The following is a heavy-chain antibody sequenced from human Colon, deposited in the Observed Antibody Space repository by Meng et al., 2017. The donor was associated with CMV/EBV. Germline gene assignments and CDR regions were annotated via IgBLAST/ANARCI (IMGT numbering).Heavy chain of an antibody. CDR2: ITPNGDST. CDR1: GFTFSTQY. CDR3: ARQISVGSVDP. V-gene: IGHV1-46*01. Sequence: QEELVQSGAEVKKPGASVKVSCKASGFTFSTQYIHWVRQAPGQGLEWMGLITPNGDSTYYAQNFQGRVTMTSDTSTSTIYMDLNNLRSEDTAVYYCARQISVGSVDPWGQGTLVTVSS. J-gene: IGHJ5*02. D-gene: IGHD1-26*01.